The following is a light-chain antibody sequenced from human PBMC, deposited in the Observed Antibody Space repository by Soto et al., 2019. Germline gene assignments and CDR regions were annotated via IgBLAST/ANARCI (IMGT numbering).Light chain of an antibody. CDR2: GNS. V-gene: IGLV1-40*01. CDR1: SSNIGANP. J-gene: IGLJ2*01. CDR3: QSYDSSLSGVV. Sequence: QSVLTQPPSASGTPGQRVTISCSGRSSNIGANPVNWYQQLPGMAPTVLIYGNSNRPSGVPDRFSGSKSGTSASLAITGLQAEDEADYYCQSYDSSLSGVVFGGGTKVTVL.